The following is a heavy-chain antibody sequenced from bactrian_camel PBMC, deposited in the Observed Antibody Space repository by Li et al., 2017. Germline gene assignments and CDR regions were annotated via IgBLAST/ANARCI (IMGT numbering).Heavy chain of an antibody. CDR2: ISDDDTT. Sequence: HVQLVESGGGSVQAGGSLRLSCTAPGFTSNYCGVDWYRQAAGKQRELVSSISDDDTTTYGDFVKGRFTISRDNAKNTVYLQMNSLKPEDTAVYYCVRDFVSRDARGGFSVGSTYEYNYWGQGTQVTVS. CDR1: GFTSNYCG. CDR3: VRDFVSRDARGGFSVGSTYEYNY. J-gene: IGHJ4*01. D-gene: IGHD5*01. V-gene: IGHV3S53*01.